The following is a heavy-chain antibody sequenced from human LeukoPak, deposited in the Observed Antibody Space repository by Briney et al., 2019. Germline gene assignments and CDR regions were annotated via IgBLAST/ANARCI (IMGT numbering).Heavy chain of an antibody. CDR2: ISSSSSYI. D-gene: IGHD3-10*01. Sequence: GGSLRLSCAASGFTFSSYWLSWVRQAPGKGLEWVSSISSSSSYIYYADSVKGRFTISRDNAKNSLYLQMNSLRAEDTAVYYCAREDYYGSGNIDYWGQGTLVTVSS. CDR1: GFTFSSYW. J-gene: IGHJ4*02. CDR3: AREDYYGSGNIDY. V-gene: IGHV3-21*01.